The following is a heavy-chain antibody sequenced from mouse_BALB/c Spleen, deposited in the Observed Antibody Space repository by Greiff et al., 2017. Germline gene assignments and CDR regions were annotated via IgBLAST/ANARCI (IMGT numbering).Heavy chain of an antibody. CDR3: ARKVLWYAMDY. D-gene: IGHD1-1*02. J-gene: IGHJ4*01. CDR2: ISYDGSN. V-gene: IGHV3-6*02. CDR1: GYSITSGYY. Sequence: DVQLVESGPGLVKPSQSLSLTCSVTGYSITSGYYWNWIRQFPGNKLEWMGYISYDGSNNYNPSLKNRISITRDTSKNQFFLKLNSVTTEDTATYYCARKVLWYAMDYWGQGTSVTVSS.